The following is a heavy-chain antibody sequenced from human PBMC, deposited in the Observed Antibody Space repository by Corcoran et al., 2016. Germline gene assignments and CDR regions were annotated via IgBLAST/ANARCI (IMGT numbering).Heavy chain of an antibody. CDR2: IWYDGSNK. CDR3: ARDWAIFGVARGGMDV. V-gene: IGHV3-33*01. Sequence: QVQLVESGGGVVQPGRSLRLSCAASGFTFSSYGMHWVRQAPGKGLEWVAVIWYDGSNKYYADSVKGRFTISRDNSKNTLYLQMNSLRAEGTAVDYCARDWAIFGVARGGMDVWGQGTTVTVSS. D-gene: IGHD3-3*01. CDR1: GFTFSSYG. J-gene: IGHJ6*02.